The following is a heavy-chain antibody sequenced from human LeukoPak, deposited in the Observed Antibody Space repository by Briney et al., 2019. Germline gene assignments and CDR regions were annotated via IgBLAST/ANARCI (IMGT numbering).Heavy chain of an antibody. V-gene: IGHV4-34*01. J-gene: IGHJ4*02. CDR2: INHRGGT. Sequence: PSETLSLTCAVFGGSFSDYSWTWIRQTPGKGLEWIGEINHRGGTNYNPSLKSRLTISVDTSKNQFSLNLTSVTAADTAVYYCARDKLAAAGAYFDYWGQGTLVTVSS. CDR3: ARDKLAAAGAYFDY. D-gene: IGHD6-13*01. CDR1: GGSFSDYS.